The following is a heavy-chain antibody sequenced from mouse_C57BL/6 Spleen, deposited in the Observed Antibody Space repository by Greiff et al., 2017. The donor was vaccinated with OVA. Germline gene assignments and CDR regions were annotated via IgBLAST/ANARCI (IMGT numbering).Heavy chain of an antibody. Sequence: QVQLQQPGAELVRPGSSVKLSCKASGYTFTSYWMAWVRQRPGQGLEWIGNINHSGSGTYYNQNFKDQATLTVDKSSNIAYMQLSSLNSEDSAVYYCTRGRIYYNYALDYWGQGTTVTVSS. D-gene: IGHD2-1*01. CDR3: TRGRIYYNYALDY. J-gene: IGHJ4*01. CDR1: GYTFTSYW. V-gene: IGHV1-61*01. CDR2: INHSGSGT.